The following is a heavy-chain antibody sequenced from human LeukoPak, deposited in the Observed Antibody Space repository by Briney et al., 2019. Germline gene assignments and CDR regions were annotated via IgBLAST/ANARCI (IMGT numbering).Heavy chain of an antibody. CDR1: GYSFANYW. V-gene: IGHV5-51*01. CDR3: ARPTRVGATTGAIDY. Sequence: GESLKISCKGSGYSFANYWIGWVRHMPGKGLEWMGIIYPGDSDTRYSPSFQGQVTISADKSISTAYLQWSSLKASDTAIYYCARPTRVGATTGAIDYWGQGTLVTVSS. D-gene: IGHD1-26*01. J-gene: IGHJ4*02. CDR2: IYPGDSDT.